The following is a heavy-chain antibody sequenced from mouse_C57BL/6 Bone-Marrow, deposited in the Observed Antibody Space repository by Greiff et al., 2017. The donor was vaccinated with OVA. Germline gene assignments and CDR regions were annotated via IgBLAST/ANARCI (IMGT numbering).Heavy chain of an antibody. CDR3: ARSDSNPFDY. D-gene: IGHD2-5*01. V-gene: IGHV1-7*01. Sequence: QVQLKESGAELAKPGASVKLSCKASGYTFTSYWLHWVKQRPGQGLEWIGYINPSSGYTKYNQKVKDKATLTADKSSSTAYMQLSSLTYEDSAVYYLARSDSNPFDYWGQGTTLTVSS. CDR2: INPSSGYT. CDR1: GYTFTSYW. J-gene: IGHJ2*01.